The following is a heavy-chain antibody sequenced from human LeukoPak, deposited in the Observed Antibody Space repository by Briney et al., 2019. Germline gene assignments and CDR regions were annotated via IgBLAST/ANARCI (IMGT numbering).Heavy chain of an antibody. D-gene: IGHD2-15*01. J-gene: IGHJ4*02. CDR3: ERGVAFYYFDY. CDR2: IYYSGST. CDR1: GGSISSYY. V-gene: IGHV4-59*01. Sequence: SETLSLTCTVSGGSISSYYWSWIRQPPGKGLEWIGYIYYSGSTNYNPSLKSRVTISVDTSKNQFSLKLSSVTAADTAVYYCERGVAFYYFDYWGQGTLVTVSS.